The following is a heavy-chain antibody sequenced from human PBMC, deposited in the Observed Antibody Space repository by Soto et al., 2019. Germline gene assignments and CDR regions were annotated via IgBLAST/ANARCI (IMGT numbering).Heavy chain of an antibody. CDR2: ISGSGGST. Sequence: GGSLRLSCAAPGFTFSSYAMSWVRQAPGKGLEWVSAISGSGGSTYYADSVKGRFTISRDNSKNTLYLQMNSLRAEDTAVYYCAKGLLRFLEWLEGPLDYWGQGTLVTVSS. D-gene: IGHD3-3*01. J-gene: IGHJ4*02. V-gene: IGHV3-23*01. CDR3: AKGLLRFLEWLEGPLDY. CDR1: GFTFSSYA.